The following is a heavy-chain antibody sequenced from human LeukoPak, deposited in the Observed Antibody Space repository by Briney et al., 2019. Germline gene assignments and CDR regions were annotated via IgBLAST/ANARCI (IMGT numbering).Heavy chain of an antibody. Sequence: KPSETLSLTCTVSGGSISSGSYYWSWIRQPAGKGLEWVGRIYTSGSTNYNPSLKSRVTISVYTSKNQSSLKLSSVTAADTAVYSWAKVGDDYGDYGGGNDAFDIWGQGTMVTVSS. J-gene: IGHJ3*02. D-gene: IGHD4-17*01. V-gene: IGHV4-61*02. CDR2: IYTSGST. CDR3: AKVGDDYGDYGGGNDAFDI. CDR1: GGSISSGSYY.